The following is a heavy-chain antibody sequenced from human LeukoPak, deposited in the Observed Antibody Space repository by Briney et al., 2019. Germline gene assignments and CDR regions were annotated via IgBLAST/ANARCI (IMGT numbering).Heavy chain of an antibody. J-gene: IGHJ6*02. Sequence: TGGSLRLSCAASGFTFRDHSMSWIRQAPGKGLEWVASINHNGNVDYYVDSVKGRFTISRDNAKNSLYLQMSNLRAEDTAVYFCARGGGLDVWGQGATVTVSS. D-gene: IGHD3-16*01. CDR2: INHNGNVD. CDR1: GFTFRDHS. V-gene: IGHV3-7*03. CDR3: ARGGGLDV.